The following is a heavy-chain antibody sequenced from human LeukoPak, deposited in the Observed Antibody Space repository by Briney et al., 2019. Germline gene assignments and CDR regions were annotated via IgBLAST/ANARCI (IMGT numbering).Heavy chain of an antibody. J-gene: IGHJ4*02. D-gene: IGHD2-2*01. CDR1: GLTFGDYA. CDR3: TRAPHPRCSSSGCYLDF. CDR2: IQAKAYGGAT. Sequence: GGSLRLSCSTSGLTFGDYAMSWVRQAPGEGLEWVGFIQAKAYGGATKYAASVNGRFSISRDDSQSIANLQMNDLKTEDTAVYYCTRAPHPRCSSSGCYLDFWGQGTLVTVSS. V-gene: IGHV3-49*04.